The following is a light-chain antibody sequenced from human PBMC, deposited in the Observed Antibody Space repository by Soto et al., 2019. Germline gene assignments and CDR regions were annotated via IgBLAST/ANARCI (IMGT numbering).Light chain of an antibody. CDR2: DVS. CDR3: CSYIPNNSTYV. Sequence: QSALTQPASVSGSPGQSITISCVGTSGDIGDYNYVSWYQQHPGKVPKVIIYDVSNRPSGVSYRFSGTKSGNTASLTVSGFQAEDEADYYCCSYIPNNSTYVFGTGTKVTVL. J-gene: IGLJ1*01. CDR1: SGDIGDYNY. V-gene: IGLV2-14*01.